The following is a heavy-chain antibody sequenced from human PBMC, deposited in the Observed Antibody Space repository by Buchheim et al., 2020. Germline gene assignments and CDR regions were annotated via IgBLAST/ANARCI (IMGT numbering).Heavy chain of an antibody. Sequence: QVQLVESGGGVVQPGRSLRLSCAASGFTFSSYGMHWVRQAPGKGLEWVAVISYDGSNKYYADPVKGRFTISRDNSKNTLYLQMNSLRAEDTAVYYCAKGEVVYSSGWDFDYWGQGTL. CDR1: GFTFSSYG. J-gene: IGHJ4*02. D-gene: IGHD6-19*01. CDR3: AKGEVVYSSGWDFDY. V-gene: IGHV3-30*18. CDR2: ISYDGSNK.